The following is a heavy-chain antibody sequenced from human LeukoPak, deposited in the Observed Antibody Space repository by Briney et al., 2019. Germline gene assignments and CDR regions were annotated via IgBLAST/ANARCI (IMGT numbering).Heavy chain of an antibody. CDR2: IIPIFGTA. CDR3: ARGGMTTVTKLDY. CDR1: GGTFSSYA. J-gene: IGHJ4*02. V-gene: IGHV1-69*05. D-gene: IGHD4-17*01. Sequence: SVKVSCKASGGTFSSYAISWVRQAPGQGLEWMGRIIPIFGTANYAQKFQGRVTITTDESTSTAYMELSSLRSEDTAVYYCARGGMTTVTKLDYWGQGTLVTVSS.